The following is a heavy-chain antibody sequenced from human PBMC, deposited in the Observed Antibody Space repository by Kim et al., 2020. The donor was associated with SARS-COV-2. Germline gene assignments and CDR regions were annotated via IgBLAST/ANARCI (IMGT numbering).Heavy chain of an antibody. J-gene: IGHJ3*01. Sequence: GGSLRLSCAASGFTFSSYAMSWVRQAPGKGLEWVSSIIGSGGSTYYADSVKGQFTISRDNSKNTLYQQMISLRTEDTAVYYCAKSLFAATRVAYDFWGQGTLVTVSS. D-gene: IGHD1-1*01. CDR1: GFTFSSYA. CDR2: IIGSGGST. CDR3: AKSLFAATRVAYDF. V-gene: IGHV3-23*01.